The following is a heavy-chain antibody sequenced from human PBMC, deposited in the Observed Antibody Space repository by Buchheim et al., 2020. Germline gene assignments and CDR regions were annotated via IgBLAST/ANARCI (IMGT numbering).Heavy chain of an antibody. Sequence: QVQLVQSGAEVKKPGASVKVSCKASGYTFTSYDINWVRQATGQGLEWMGWMNPNSGNTGYAQKFQGRVTMTRNTSISTAYMELSSLGSEDTAVYYGARVYCSGGSCYSYYYGMDVWGQGTT. CDR3: ARVYCSGGSCYSYYYGMDV. V-gene: IGHV1-8*01. D-gene: IGHD2-15*01. J-gene: IGHJ6*02. CDR2: MNPNSGNT. CDR1: GYTFTSYD.